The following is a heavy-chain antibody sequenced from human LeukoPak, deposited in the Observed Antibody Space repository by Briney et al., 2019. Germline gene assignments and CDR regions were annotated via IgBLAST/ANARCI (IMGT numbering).Heavy chain of an antibody. CDR2: ISSNGGST. J-gene: IGHJ5*02. Sequence: GGSLRLSCSASGFTFSSYAMHWVRQAPGKGLEYVSAISSNGGSTYYADSVKGRFTISRDNSKNTLYLQMSSLRAEDTAVYYCVSAPGYSSGWYWFDPWGQGTLVTVSS. V-gene: IGHV3-64D*06. CDR3: VSAPGYSSGWYWFDP. CDR1: GFTFSSYA. D-gene: IGHD6-19*01.